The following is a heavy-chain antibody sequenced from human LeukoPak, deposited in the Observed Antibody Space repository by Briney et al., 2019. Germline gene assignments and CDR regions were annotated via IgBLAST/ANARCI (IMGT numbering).Heavy chain of an antibody. CDR2: MNPNSGNT. V-gene: IGHV1-8*03. Sequence: ASVKVSCKASGYTFSSYDINWVRQATGQGLEWMGWMNPNSGNTGYAQKFQGRVTITRNTSISTAYMELSSLRSEDTAVYYCARGSDLVVNWFDPWGQGTLVTVSS. CDR1: GYTFSSYD. J-gene: IGHJ5*02. D-gene: IGHD2-2*01. CDR3: ARGSDLVVNWFDP.